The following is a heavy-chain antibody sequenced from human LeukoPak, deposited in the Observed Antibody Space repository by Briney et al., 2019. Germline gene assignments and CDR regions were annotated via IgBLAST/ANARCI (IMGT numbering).Heavy chain of an antibody. CDR1: GGSFSGYY. J-gene: IGHJ4*02. V-gene: IGHV4-34*01. CDR3: ARDSIAGYSLSW. Sequence: PSETLSLTCAVYGGSFSGYYWKWIRQPPGKGLEWIGQINHSGSTKYNPSLKSRLTISVDTAKNQFSLKLSSVTAADTAVYYCARDSIAGYSLSWWGQGTLVTVSS. CDR2: INHSGST. D-gene: IGHD3-9*01.